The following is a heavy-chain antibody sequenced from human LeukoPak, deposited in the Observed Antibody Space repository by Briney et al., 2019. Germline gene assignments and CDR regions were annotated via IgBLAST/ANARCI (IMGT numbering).Heavy chain of an antibody. J-gene: IGHJ4*02. Sequence: PSETLSLTCTVSGGSVSSGNYYWNWVRQPPGKGLEWVGCIDDTGTTFSNPSLKSRVSVSRDTSKNQFSLKLTSVTAADTAVYYCARRKNHADSDYWGQGSLVTVSS. CDR1: GGSVSSGNYY. V-gene: IGHV4-61*01. D-gene: IGHD2/OR15-2a*01. CDR3: ARRKNHADSDY. CDR2: IDDTGTT.